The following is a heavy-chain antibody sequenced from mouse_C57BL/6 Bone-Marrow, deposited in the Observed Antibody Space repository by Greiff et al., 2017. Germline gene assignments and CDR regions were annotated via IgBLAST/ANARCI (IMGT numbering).Heavy chain of an antibody. CDR1: GYTFTNYW. D-gene: IGHD2-3*01. J-gene: IGHJ2*01. Sequence: VQLQQSGAELVRPGTSVKMSCKASGYTFTNYWIGWAKQRPGHGLEWIGDIYPGGGYTNYNEKFKGKATLTADKSSSTAYMQFSSLTSEDSAIYYCARTSHDGYYGYYFDYWGQDTTLTDSS. CDR2: IYPGGGYT. V-gene: IGHV1-63*01. CDR3: ARTSHDGYYGYYFDY.